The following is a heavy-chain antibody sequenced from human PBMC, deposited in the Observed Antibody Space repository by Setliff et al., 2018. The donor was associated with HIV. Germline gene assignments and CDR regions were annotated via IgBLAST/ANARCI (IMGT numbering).Heavy chain of an antibody. J-gene: IGHJ6*02. V-gene: IGHV1-8*02. CDR1: GYTFTNSD. Sequence: ASVKVSCKASGYTFTNSDINWVRQAPGQGLEWMGWMNPKSGNTGYAQKFQGRVTMTSNTFIGTAYMELNSLTSDDTAVYYCARGHLDYAMDIWGQGTTVTVSS. CDR3: ARGHLDYAMDI. CDR2: MNPKSGNT.